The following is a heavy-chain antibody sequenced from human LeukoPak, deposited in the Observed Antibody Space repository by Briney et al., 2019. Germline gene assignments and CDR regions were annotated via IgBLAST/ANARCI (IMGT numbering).Heavy chain of an antibody. J-gene: IGHJ4*02. CDR3: ARDHDAVAGTLAY. CDR1: GGTFSSYA. D-gene: IGHD6-19*01. V-gene: IGHV1-69*13. Sequence: GASVKVSCKASGGTFSSYAISWERQAPGQGLEWMGGIIPIFGTANYAQKFQGRVTITADESTSTAYMELSSLRSEDTAVYYCARDHDAVAGTLAYWGQGTLVTVSS. CDR2: IIPIFGTA.